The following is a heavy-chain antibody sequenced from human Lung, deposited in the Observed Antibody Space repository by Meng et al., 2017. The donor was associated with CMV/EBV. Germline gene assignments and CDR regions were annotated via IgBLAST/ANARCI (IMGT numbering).Heavy chain of an antibody. CDR2: IKQDGSEK. CDR1: GFTLSSYW. CDR3: AGTAVAGISWSEYFQH. V-gene: IGHV3-7*01. D-gene: IGHD6-13*01. J-gene: IGHJ1*01. Sequence: GGSLTLSCAVSGFTLSSYWISWVRQVTGKGREWVANIKQDGSEKYYVDCVKGRVTSARDNAKNSQYLQKNSLRAEDTAVYYCAGTAVAGISWSEYFQHWGQGTLVTVSS.